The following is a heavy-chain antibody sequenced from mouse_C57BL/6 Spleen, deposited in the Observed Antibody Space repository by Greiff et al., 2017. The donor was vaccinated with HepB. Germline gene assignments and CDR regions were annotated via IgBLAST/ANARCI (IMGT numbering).Heavy chain of an antibody. V-gene: IGHV1-26*01. CDR3: ARDGEAYYGNSYPYAMDY. CDR2: INPNNGGT. J-gene: IGHJ4*01. D-gene: IGHD2-10*01. CDR1: GYTFTDYY. Sequence: VQLQQSGPELVKPGASVKISCKASGYTFTDYYMNWVKQSHGKSLEWIGDINPNNGGTSYNQKFKGKATLTEDKSSSTAYMELRSLTSEDSAVYYCARDGEAYYGNSYPYAMDYWGQGTSVTVSS.